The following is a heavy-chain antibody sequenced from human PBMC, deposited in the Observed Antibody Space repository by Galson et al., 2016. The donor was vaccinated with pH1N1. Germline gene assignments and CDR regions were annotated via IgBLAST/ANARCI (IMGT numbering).Heavy chain of an antibody. CDR1: GFTFTDFW. CDR3: IREYWSLYH. J-gene: IGHJ5*02. Sequence: SLRLSCAASGFTFTDFWMTWVRQPPGRGLEWVANIKQDGSDQNYVDSVKGRFTNSRDNAKNSLYLQMDSLGAEDTAVYYCIREYWSLYHWGQGTLVTVST. V-gene: IGHV3-7*01. CDR2: IKQDGSDQ. D-gene: IGHD2-8*02.